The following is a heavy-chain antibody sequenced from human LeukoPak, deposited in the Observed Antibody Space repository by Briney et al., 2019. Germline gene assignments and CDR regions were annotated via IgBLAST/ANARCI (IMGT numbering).Heavy chain of an antibody. V-gene: IGHV4-34*01. Sequence: TGGSLRLSCAASGFTVSSNYMSWVRQPPGKGLEWIGEINHSGSTNYNPSLKSRVNISVDTSKNQFSLKLSSVTAADTAVYYCARRHPTYYDSSGYHPWGQGTLVTVSS. CDR1: GFTVSSNY. D-gene: IGHD3-22*01. CDR3: ARRHPTYYDSSGYHP. CDR2: INHSGST. J-gene: IGHJ5*02.